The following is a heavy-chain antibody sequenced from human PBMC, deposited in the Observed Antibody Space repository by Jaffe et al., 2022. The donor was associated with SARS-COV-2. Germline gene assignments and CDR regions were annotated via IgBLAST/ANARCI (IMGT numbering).Heavy chain of an antibody. CDR2: IYYSGST. D-gene: IGHD3-3*01. CDR3: ARLGLFFDYDFWSGYPSWFDP. CDR1: GGSISSSSYY. V-gene: IGHV4-39*01. Sequence: QLQLQESGPGLVKPSETLSLTCTVSGGSISSSSYYWGWIRQPPGKGLEWIGSIYYSGSTYYNPSLKSRVTISVDTSKNQFSLKLSSVTAADTAVYYCARLGLFFDYDFWSGYPSWFDPWGQGTLVTVSS. J-gene: IGHJ5*02.